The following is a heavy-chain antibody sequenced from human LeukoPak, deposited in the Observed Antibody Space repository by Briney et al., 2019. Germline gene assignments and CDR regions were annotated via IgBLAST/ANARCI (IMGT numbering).Heavy chain of an antibody. Sequence: GESLRISCKGSGYSFTSYWIGWVRQMPGKGLEWMGIIYPGDSDTRYSPSFQGQVTISADKSISTAYLQWSGLKASATAMYYCARGGPNCGGDCYYFDYWGQGTLVTVSS. V-gene: IGHV5-51*01. CDR2: IYPGDSDT. CDR1: GYSFTSYW. CDR3: ARGGPNCGGDCYYFDY. D-gene: IGHD2-21*02. J-gene: IGHJ4*02.